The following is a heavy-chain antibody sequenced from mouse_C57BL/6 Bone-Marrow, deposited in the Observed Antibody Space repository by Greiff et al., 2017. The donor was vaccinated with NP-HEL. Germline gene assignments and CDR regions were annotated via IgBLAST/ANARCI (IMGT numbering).Heavy chain of an antibody. CDR1: GFTFNTYA. CDR2: IRSKSSNYAT. CDR3: VRDRSTIYYDYGYAMDY. D-gene: IGHD2-4*01. Sequence: DVKLVESGGGLVQPKGSLKLSCAASGFTFNTYAMHWVRQAPGKGLEWVACIRSKSSNYATYYADAVKDRFTISRDDSQSMLYLQMNNLKTEDTAMYYCVRDRSTIYYDYGYAMDYWGQGTSVTVSS. J-gene: IGHJ4*01. V-gene: IGHV10-3*01.